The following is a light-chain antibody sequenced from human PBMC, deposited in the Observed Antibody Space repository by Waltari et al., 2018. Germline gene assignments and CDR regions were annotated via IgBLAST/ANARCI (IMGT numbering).Light chain of an antibody. J-gene: IGKJ1*01. Sequence: DIQMTQSTFTPSASVGDRVTITCRASQSISSWFALYQQKPGQAPQRLIYKASSLESGVPSRFSGSESGTEFTLTISSLQPDDFATYYCQQYNSYSTFGQGTKVEIK. V-gene: IGKV1-5*03. CDR1: QSISSW. CDR2: KAS. CDR3: QQYNSYST.